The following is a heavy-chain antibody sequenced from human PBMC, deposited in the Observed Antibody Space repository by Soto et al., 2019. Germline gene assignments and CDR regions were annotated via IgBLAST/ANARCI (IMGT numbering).Heavy chain of an antibody. D-gene: IGHD3-22*01. Sequence: VRSLRLSCAASGFTFSSYAMGWVRHPPGKGLEWVSAIRAGAVATNYADSVKGGITITRDNSKITLFLQINSLRAEDTAVYYCAKGRESSCSYRPFDYWGQGALVTVSS. CDR3: AKGRESSCSYRPFDY. J-gene: IGHJ4*02. CDR2: IRAGAVAT. V-gene: IGHV3-23*01. CDR1: GFTFSSYA.